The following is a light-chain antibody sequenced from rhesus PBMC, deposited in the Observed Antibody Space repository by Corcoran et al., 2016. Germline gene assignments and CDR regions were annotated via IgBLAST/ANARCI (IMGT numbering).Light chain of an antibody. Sequence: DIQMTQSPSSLSASVGDTVTITCRASQVISNWLAWYQQKPGKAPKLLIYKASRLQSGVPSRFSGSGSGTDFTLTISSLQSEDFATCYCQQYSSRPFIFGPGTKLDIK. CDR2: KAS. J-gene: IGKJ3*01. V-gene: IGKV1-22*01. CDR3: QQYSSRPFI. CDR1: QVISNW.